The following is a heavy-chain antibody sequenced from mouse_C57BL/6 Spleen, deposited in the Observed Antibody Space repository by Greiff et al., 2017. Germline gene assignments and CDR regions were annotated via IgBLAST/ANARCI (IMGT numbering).Heavy chain of an antibody. V-gene: IGHV1-52*01. J-gene: IGHJ4*01. CDR1: GYTFTSYW. Sequence: QVQLQQPGAELVRPGSSVKLSCKASGYTFTSYWMHWVKQRPIQGLEWIGNIDPSDSETHYNQKFKDKATLTVDKSSSTAYMQLSSLTSEDSAVYYCARSSYGYDDAMDYWGQGTSVTVSS. D-gene: IGHD2-2*01. CDR2: IDPSDSET. CDR3: ARSSYGYDDAMDY.